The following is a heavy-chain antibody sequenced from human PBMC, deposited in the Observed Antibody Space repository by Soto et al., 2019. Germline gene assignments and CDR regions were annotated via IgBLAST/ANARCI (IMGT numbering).Heavy chain of an antibody. J-gene: IGHJ4*02. CDR3: ARGLISGSQYSGGWYYFDS. D-gene: IGHD1-26*01. V-gene: IGHV4-59*12. CDR2: IYYSGST. Sequence: TQSLTRTVTYSSIISYYWRWIQKPARHGLQWIGYIYYSGSTNYNPSLKSRVTISVDTSKNQFSLELSSVTAADTAVYYCARGLISGSQYSGGWYYFDSWGQGTQVTVS. CDR1: YSSIISYY.